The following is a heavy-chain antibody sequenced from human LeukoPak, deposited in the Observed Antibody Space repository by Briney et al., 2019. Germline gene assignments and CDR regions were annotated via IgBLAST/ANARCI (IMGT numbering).Heavy chain of an antibody. CDR3: ARISGSGSYSRG. Sequence: PGGSLRLSCAASGFTFSSYAMHWVRQAPGKGLEWVAVISYDGSNKYYADSVKGRFTISRDNSKNTLYLQMNSLRAEDTAVYYCARISGSGSYSRGWGQGTLVTVSP. V-gene: IGHV3-30-3*01. CDR1: GFTFSSYA. D-gene: IGHD3-10*01. CDR2: ISYDGSNK. J-gene: IGHJ4*02.